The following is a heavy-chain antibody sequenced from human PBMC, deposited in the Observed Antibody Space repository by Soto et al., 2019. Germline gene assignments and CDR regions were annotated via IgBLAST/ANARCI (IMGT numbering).Heavy chain of an antibody. CDR2: IWYDGSNK. D-gene: IGHD6-19*01. V-gene: IGHV3-33*01. CDR1: GFTFSSYG. J-gene: IGHJ5*02. Sequence: QVQLVESGGGVVQPGRSLRLSCAASGFTFSSYGMHWVRQAPGKGLEWVAVIWYDGSNKYYADSVKGRFTISRDNSKNTLYLQLNSLRAEDTAVYYCAREGKVAVAGPLHPWGQGTLVTVSS. CDR3: AREGKVAVAGPLHP.